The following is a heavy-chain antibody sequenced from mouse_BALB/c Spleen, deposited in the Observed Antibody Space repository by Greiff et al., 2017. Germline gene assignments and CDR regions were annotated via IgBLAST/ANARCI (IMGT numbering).Heavy chain of an antibody. CDR3: ARSDYGSSLYYAMDY. CDR2: ISYSGST. CDR1: GYSITSDYA. Sequence: DVQLQESGPGLVKPSQSLSLTCTVTGYSITSDYAWNWIRQFPGNKLEWMGYISYSGSTSYNPSLKSRISITRDTSKNQFFLQLNSVTTEDTATYYCARSDYGSSLYYAMDYWGQGTSVTVSS. J-gene: IGHJ4*01. V-gene: IGHV3-2*02. D-gene: IGHD1-1*01.